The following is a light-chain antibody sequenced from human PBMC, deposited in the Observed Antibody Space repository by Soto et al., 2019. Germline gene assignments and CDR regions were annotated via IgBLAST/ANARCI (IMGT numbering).Light chain of an antibody. J-gene: IGLJ2*01. CDR3: SSYAGNNNYVV. CDR1: SSNVAAYNY. V-gene: IGLV2-8*01. CDR2: EVS. Sequence: QSALTQPPSASGSPGQSVTISCSETSSNVAAYNYVSWYQQHPGKAPKLLIYEVSKRPSGVPDRFFGSKSGNTASLTVSGLQAEDEADYYCSSYAGNNNYVVFGGGTKLTVL.